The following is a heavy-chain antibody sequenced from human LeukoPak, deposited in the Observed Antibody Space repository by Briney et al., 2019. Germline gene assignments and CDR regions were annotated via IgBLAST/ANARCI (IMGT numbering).Heavy chain of an antibody. CDR1: EYTSSSNY. V-gene: IGHV1-46*01. Sequence: ASVKVSCKASEYTSSSNYMHWVRQAPGQGLEWMGIINPSGGSTNYAQKFQGRVTMTRDTSTSTVYMELSSLRSEDTAVYYCARGPRITLVRGGQWYYYMDVWGKGTTVTISS. D-gene: IGHD3-10*01. J-gene: IGHJ6*03. CDR3: ARGPRITLVRGGQWYYYMDV. CDR2: INPSGGST.